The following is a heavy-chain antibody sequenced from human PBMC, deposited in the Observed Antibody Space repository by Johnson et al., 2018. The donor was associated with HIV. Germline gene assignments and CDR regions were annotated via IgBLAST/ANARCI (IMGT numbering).Heavy chain of an antibody. D-gene: IGHD1-26*01. Sequence: QMQLVESGGGVVQPGRSLRLFCAASGFTFNSYAMHWVRQAPGKGLEWVAVISYDGSNKYYADSVKGRFTISRDNSKNTLYLQMNSLRAEDTAVYYCARDKVDDAFDIWGQGTIVTVSS. CDR3: ARDKVDDAFDI. CDR1: GFTFNSYA. J-gene: IGHJ3*02. CDR2: ISYDGSNK. V-gene: IGHV3-30-3*01.